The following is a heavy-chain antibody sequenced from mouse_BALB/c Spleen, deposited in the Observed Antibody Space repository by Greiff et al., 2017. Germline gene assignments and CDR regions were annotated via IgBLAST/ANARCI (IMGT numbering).Heavy chain of an antibody. CDR3: ARPLYYGSSNLYYFDD. Sequence: QVQLQQSGPELVKPGASVRISCKASGYTFTSYYIHWVKQRPGQGLEWIGWIYPGNVNTKYNEKFKGKATLTVDKSSSTAYMHLNSLTSEDSAVYYCARPLYYGSSNLYYFDDWGEGTTLTVSA. D-gene: IGHD1-1*01. J-gene: IGHJ2*01. V-gene: IGHV1S56*01. CDR2: IYPGNVNT. CDR1: GYTFTSYY.